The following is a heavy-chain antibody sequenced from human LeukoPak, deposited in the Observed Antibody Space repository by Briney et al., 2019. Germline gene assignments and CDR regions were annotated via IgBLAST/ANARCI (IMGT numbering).Heavy chain of an antibody. D-gene: IGHD4/OR15-4a*01. CDR2: IKSKTDGGTT. J-gene: IGHJ4*02. V-gene: IGHV3-15*01. CDR1: GFTFSNAW. Sequence: PGGSLRLSCAASGFTFSNAWMSWVRQAPGKGLEWVGRIKSKTDGGTTDYAAPVKGRFTISRDDSKNTLYLQMNSLKTEDTAVYYCTTGFPALTTYVYWGQGTLVTVSS. CDR3: TTGFPALTTYVY.